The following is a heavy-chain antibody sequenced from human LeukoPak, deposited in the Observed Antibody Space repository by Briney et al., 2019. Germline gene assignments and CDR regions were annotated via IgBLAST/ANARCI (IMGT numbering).Heavy chain of an antibody. CDR2: ISYDGSNK. V-gene: IGHV3-30*04. J-gene: IGHJ6*03. Sequence: GGSLRLSCAASGFTFSSYAMHWVRQAPGKGLEWVAVISYDGSNKYYADSVKGRFTISRDNSKNTLYLQLNSLRAEDTAVYYCAKGPGATNFYYMDVWGKGTTVSIPS. CDR3: AKGPGATNFYYMDV. CDR1: GFTFSSYA. D-gene: IGHD2-2*01.